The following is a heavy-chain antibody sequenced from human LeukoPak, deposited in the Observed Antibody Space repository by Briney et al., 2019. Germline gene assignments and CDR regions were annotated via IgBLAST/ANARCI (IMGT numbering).Heavy chain of an antibody. Sequence: PGRSQTLSCAASGFTYSSYAAHWVRQAPGKGLECVAVIWYDGSNKYYADSVKRRFTISRDNSKNTVYLQMNSLRAEDTAVYYCAREVQPWLSDYWGQG. CDR2: IWYDGSNK. CDR1: GFTYSSYA. CDR3: AREVQPWLSDY. J-gene: IGHJ4*02. D-gene: IGHD1-1*01. V-gene: IGHV3-33*01.